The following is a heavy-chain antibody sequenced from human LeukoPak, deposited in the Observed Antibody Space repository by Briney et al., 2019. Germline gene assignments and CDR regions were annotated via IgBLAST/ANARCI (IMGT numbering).Heavy chain of an antibody. J-gene: IGHJ1*01. V-gene: IGHV5-51*01. CDR3: ARHHDSSGDAFQH. CDR1: GYSFTSYW. CDR2: IYPGDSDT. Sequence: GESLKISCKGSGYSFTSYWIGWVRQMPGKGLEWMGIIYPGDSDTRYSPSFQGQVTISADKSIGTAYLQWSSLKASDTAMYYCARHHDSSGDAFQHWGQGTLVTVSS. D-gene: IGHD3-22*01.